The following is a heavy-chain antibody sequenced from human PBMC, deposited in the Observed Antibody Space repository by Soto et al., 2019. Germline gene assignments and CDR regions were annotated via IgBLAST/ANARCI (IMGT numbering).Heavy chain of an antibody. CDR3: ARGGVAVAGTVDY. CDR2: IYYSGST. CDR1: GGSISSYY. J-gene: IGHJ4*02. D-gene: IGHD6-19*01. V-gene: IGHV4-59*01. Sequence: SETLSLTCTVSGGSISSYYWSWIRQPPGKGLEWIGYIYYSGSTNYNPSLKSRVTISVDTSKNQFSLKLSSVTAADTAVYYCARGGVAVAGTVDYWGQGAQVTVSS.